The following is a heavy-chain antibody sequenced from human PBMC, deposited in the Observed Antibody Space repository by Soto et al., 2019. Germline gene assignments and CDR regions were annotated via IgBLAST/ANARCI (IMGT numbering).Heavy chain of an antibody. Sequence: QVHLVQSGVEVKTPGASVKVSCQASGYTFFTYDISWVRQAPGQGLEWMGWIRTYRGDTKYAQKFQGRVTMTTDTSTTTAYLELRSLRSDDTAVYYCARHHGPTTSENWFDPWGQGTLVTVSS. CDR3: ARHHGPTTSENWFDP. D-gene: IGHD5-12*01. CDR1: GYTFFTYD. V-gene: IGHV1-18*01. CDR2: IRTYRGDT. J-gene: IGHJ5*02.